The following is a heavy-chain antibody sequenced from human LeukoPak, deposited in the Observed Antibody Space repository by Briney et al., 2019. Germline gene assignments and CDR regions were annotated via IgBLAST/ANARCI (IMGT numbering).Heavy chain of an antibody. V-gene: IGHV4-59*01. Sequence: PSETLSLTCTVSGVSISSYYWSWIRQPPGKGLEWIGHIYYSGSTNYNPSLKSRVTISIDTSKNQFSLRLSSVTAADTAVYYCARGAAGYSYGWGQGTLVTVSS. J-gene: IGHJ4*02. CDR1: GVSISSYY. CDR2: IYYSGST. D-gene: IGHD5-18*01. CDR3: ARGAAGYSYG.